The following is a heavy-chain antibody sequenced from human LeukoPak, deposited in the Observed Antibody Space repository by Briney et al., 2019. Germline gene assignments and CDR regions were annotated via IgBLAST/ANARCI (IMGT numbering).Heavy chain of an antibody. CDR1: GFTFSNSW. CDR3: ARHVNYNRCVY. D-gene: IGHD5-24*01. J-gene: IGHJ4*02. V-gene: IGHV3-7*01. CDR2: INPDGSEE. Sequence: GGSLRLSCATSGFTFSNSWMAWVRQAPGKGLEWVANINPDGSEEYYSDSMNGRFSISRDNAKNSVYLQMNSLGAEDTAVYYCARHVNYNRCVYWGQGTLVTVSS.